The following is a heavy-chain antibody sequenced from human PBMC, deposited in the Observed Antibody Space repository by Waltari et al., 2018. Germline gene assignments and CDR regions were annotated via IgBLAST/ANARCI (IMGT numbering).Heavy chain of an antibody. J-gene: IGHJ6*02. V-gene: IGHV1-69*13. D-gene: IGHD3-16*01. Sequence: QVQLVQSGAEVKKPGSSVKVSCKASGGTFSSYAISWVRQAPGQGLEWMGGIIPIFGTANYEQKFQGRVTITADESTSTAYMELSSLRSEDTAVYYCARGGGPNGYYYYGMDVWGQGTTVTVSS. CDR3: ARGGGPNGYYYYGMDV. CDR1: GGTFSSYA. CDR2: IIPIFGTA.